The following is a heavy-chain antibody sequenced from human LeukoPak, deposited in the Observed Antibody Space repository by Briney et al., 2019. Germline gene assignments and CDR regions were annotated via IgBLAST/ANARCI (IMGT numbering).Heavy chain of an antibody. CDR3: VRDRRFPEDVFDI. V-gene: IGHV3-23*01. D-gene: IGHD2-21*01. CDR2: ITSRSDQI. CDR1: RFSFSSYA. Sequence: PGGSLRLSCAASRFSFSSYAMGSVRQAPGKGLEWVSTITSRSDQIWNEDSVRGRFTISRDNSKNTLYLQMNSLRAEDTALYYCVRDRRFPEDVFDIWGQGTMVTVSS. J-gene: IGHJ3*02.